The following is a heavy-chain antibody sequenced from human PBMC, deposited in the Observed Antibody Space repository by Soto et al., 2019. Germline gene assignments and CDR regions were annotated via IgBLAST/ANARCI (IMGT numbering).Heavy chain of an antibody. V-gene: IGHV1-2*02. J-gene: IGHJ4*02. CDR1: GYTFTGYY. CDR3: ARSRFRFLEWSPPVDY. CDR2: INPNSGGT. Sequence: ASVKVSCKASGYTFTGYYMHWVRQAPGQGLEWMGWINPNSGGTNYAQKFQGRVTMTRDTSISTAYMELSRLRSDDTAVYYCARSRFRFLEWSPPVDYWGQGTLVTVSS. D-gene: IGHD3-3*01.